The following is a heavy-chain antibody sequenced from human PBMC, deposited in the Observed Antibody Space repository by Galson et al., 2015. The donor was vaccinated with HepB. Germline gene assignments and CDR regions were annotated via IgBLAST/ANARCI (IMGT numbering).Heavy chain of an antibody. J-gene: IGHJ4*02. CDR1: GFTFSSYG. CDR2: ISYDGSNK. D-gene: IGHD2-2*01. CDR3: AKSIVVTGPFDY. V-gene: IGHV3-30*18. Sequence: SLRLSCAASGFTFSSYGMHWFRQAPGKGLEWVAVISYDGSNKYYADSVKGRFTISRDNSKNTLYLQMNSLRAEDTAVYYCAKSIVVTGPFDYWGQGTLVTVSS.